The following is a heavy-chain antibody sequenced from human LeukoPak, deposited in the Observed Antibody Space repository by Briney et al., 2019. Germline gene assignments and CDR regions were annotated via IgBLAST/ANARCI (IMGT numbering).Heavy chain of an antibody. CDR1: GFIFSSYS. CDR3: VRRPVGAHPFDY. D-gene: IGHD1-26*01. J-gene: IGHJ4*02. Sequence: GGSLRLSCAASGFIFSSYSMNWVRQAPGKGLEWVSCITSNSDTIFYADSVKGRFTIPRDNARNSLYLQMNSLGVEDTAVYYCVRRPVGAHPFDYWGQGTLVTVSS. V-gene: IGHV3-48*01. CDR2: ITSNSDTI.